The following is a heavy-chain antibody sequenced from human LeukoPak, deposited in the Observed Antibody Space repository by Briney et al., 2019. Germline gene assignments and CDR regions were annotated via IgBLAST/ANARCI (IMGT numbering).Heavy chain of an antibody. CDR2: INHSGST. D-gene: IGHD4-23*01. CDR3: ARDYYGGNSPFDY. Sequence: PSETLSLTCAVYGGSFSGYYWSWIRQPPGKGLEWIGEINHSGSTYYNPSLKSRVTISVDTSKNQFSLKLSSVTAADTAVYYCARDYYGGNSPFDYWGQGTLVTVSS. CDR1: GGSFSGYY. J-gene: IGHJ4*02. V-gene: IGHV4-34*01.